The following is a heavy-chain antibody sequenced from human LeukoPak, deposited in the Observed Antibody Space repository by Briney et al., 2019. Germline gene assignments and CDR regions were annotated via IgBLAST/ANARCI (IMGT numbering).Heavy chain of an antibody. J-gene: IGHJ4*02. V-gene: IGHV3-30*04. CDR3: ARAAPSIIAVAEIPDY. Sequence: GGSLRLSCAASRFTFSNYAMHWVRQAPGKGLEWVAVISYDGVNQYYADSVKGRFTISRDNSKNTLYLQMNSLRAEDTALYYCARAAPSIIAVAEIPDYWGQGTLVAVSS. D-gene: IGHD6-19*01. CDR1: RFTFSNYA. CDR2: ISYDGVNQ.